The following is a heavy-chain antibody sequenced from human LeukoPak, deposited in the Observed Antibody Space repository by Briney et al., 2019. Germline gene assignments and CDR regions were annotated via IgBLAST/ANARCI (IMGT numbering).Heavy chain of an antibody. V-gene: IGHV1-46*01. Sequence: ASVKVSCKASGYTFTSYYMHWVRQAPGQGLEWMGIINPSGGSTSYAQKFQDRVTMTRDTSTSTVYMELSSLRSEDTAVYYCARKHLMGRDGYNRYAFDIWGQGTMVTVSS. D-gene: IGHD5-24*01. J-gene: IGHJ3*02. CDR1: GYTFTSYY. CDR2: INPSGGST. CDR3: ARKHLMGRDGYNRYAFDI.